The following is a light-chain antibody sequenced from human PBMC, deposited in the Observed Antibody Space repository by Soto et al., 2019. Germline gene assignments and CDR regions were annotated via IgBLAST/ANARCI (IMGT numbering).Light chain of an antibody. Sequence: EIVLTQSPATLSLSPGNRATLSCRASESVSRYLAWYQQKPGQAPRLLIYDASNSATGIPARFSGSGSGTDFTLTITSLEPEDFAVYYCQQRSNWPSTFGGGTKVEIK. CDR3: QQRSNWPST. J-gene: IGKJ4*01. V-gene: IGKV3-11*01. CDR1: ESVSRY. CDR2: DAS.